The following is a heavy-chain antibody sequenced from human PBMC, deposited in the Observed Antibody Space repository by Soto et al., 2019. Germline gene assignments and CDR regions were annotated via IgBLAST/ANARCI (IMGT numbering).Heavy chain of an antibody. J-gene: IGHJ6*02. CDR2: IYPGDSES. Sequence: GESLKISCQGHGHIFTSYWIGWVRQTPGKGVEWMRIIYPGDSESRYSPSFQGQVTMSVDKSTTTAYLQWTSLKASDTAMYYCERLLYGGNFLSMAVWRQGSTATVS. CDR3: ERLLYGGNFLSMAV. CDR1: GHIFTSYW. D-gene: IGHD2-2*02. V-gene: IGHV5-51*01.